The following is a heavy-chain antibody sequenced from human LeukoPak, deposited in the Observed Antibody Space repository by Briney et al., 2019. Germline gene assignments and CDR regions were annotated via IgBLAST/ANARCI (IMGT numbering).Heavy chain of an antibody. Sequence: ALVKVSCKASGYTFTSYYMHWVRQAPGQGLEWMGIINPSGGSTSYAQKFQGRVTMTRDTSTSTVYMELSSLRSEDTAVYYCARDHGGYDSYYYMDVWGKGTTVTVSS. CDR3: ARDHGGYDSYYYMDV. J-gene: IGHJ6*03. CDR1: GYTFTSYY. V-gene: IGHV1-46*01. D-gene: IGHD5-12*01. CDR2: INPSGGST.